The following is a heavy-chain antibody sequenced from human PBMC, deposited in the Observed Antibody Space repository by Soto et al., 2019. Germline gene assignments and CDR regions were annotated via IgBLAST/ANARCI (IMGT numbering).Heavy chain of an antibody. CDR3: ARAVNDYGDYYGMDV. J-gene: IGHJ6*02. D-gene: IGHD4-17*01. Sequence: SETLSLTCAVSGGSISSSNWWSWVRQPPGKGLEWIGEVYHSGSTNYNPSLKSRVTISVDKSKNQFSLKLSSVTAADTAVYYCARAVNDYGDYYGMDVWGQGTTVTVSS. CDR2: VYHSGST. V-gene: IGHV4-4*02. CDR1: GGSISSSNW.